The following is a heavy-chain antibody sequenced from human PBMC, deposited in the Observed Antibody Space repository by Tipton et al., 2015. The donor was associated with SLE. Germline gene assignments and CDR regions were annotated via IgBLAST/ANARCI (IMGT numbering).Heavy chain of an antibody. D-gene: IGHD1-26*01. J-gene: IGHJ4*02. Sequence: TLSLTCTVSGGSISSGSYYWSWIRQPAGKGLEWTGRIYTSGSTNYNPSLKSRVTISVDTSKNQFSLKLSSVTAADSAVYYCARGPVGAIPFDYWGQGTLVTVSS. CDR3: ARGPVGAIPFDY. CDR2: IYTSGST. CDR1: GGSISSGSYY. V-gene: IGHV4-61*02.